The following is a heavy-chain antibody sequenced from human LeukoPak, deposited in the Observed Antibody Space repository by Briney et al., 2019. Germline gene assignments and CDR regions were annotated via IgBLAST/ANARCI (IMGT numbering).Heavy chain of an antibody. CDR2: IYYSGST. D-gene: IGHD4-17*01. J-gene: IGHJ4*02. Sequence: SQTLSLTCTVSGGSISSGDYYWSWIRQPPGKGLEWIGYIYYSGSTYYNPSLKSRVTISVDTSKNQFSLKLSSVTAADTAVYYCARSPRYGDYYGCFDYWGQGALVTVSS. CDR1: GGSISSGDYY. V-gene: IGHV4-30-4*01. CDR3: ARSPRYGDYYGCFDY.